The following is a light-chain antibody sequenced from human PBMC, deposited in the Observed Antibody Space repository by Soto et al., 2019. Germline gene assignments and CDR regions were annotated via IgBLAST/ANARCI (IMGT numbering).Light chain of an antibody. CDR2: DTS. CDR1: RGIGST. J-gene: IGKJ1*01. Sequence: EVVMTQSPATLSVSPGERATLSCRASRGIGSTLAWYQQKPGQTPRLLIYDTSTRATGVPGRFIGSRSGTEFTLTITSLQSEDFATYYCQHYNSYSEAFGQGTKVELK. V-gene: IGKV3-15*01. CDR3: QHYNSYSEA.